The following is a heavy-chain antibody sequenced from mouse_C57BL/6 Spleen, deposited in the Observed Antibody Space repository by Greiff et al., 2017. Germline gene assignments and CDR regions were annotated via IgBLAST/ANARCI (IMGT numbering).Heavy chain of an antibody. V-gene: IGHV5-4*01. CDR3: ARDGNYWYFDV. Sequence: VQLKESGGGLVKPGGSLKLSCAASGFTFSSYAMSWVRQTPEKRLEWVATISDGGSYTYYPDNVKGRFTISRDNAKNNLYLQMSHLKSEDTAMYYCARDGNYWYFDVWGTGTTVTVSS. J-gene: IGHJ1*03. CDR2: ISDGGSYT. CDR1: GFTFSSYA. D-gene: IGHD2-1*01.